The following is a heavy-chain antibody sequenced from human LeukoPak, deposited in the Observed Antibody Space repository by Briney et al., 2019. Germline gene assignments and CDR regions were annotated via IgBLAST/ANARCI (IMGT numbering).Heavy chain of an antibody. Sequence: GGSLRLSCAASGFTFSSYWMHWVRQAPGKGLVWVSRINSDGSSTSYADSVKGRFTISRDNAKNTLYLQMNSLRAEDTAVYYCARAITYYYGSGKSPFDYWGQGTLVTVSS. CDR2: INSDGSST. CDR1: GFTFSSYW. J-gene: IGHJ4*02. V-gene: IGHV3-74*01. D-gene: IGHD3-10*01. CDR3: ARAITYYYGSGKSPFDY.